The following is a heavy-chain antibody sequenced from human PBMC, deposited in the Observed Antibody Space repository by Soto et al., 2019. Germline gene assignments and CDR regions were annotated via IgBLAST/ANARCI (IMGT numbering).Heavy chain of an antibody. J-gene: IGHJ4*02. D-gene: IGHD3-22*01. Sequence: GGSLRLSCAASGFTFSSSGMHGVRQAPGKGLEWVAVISYDGSNKYYADSVKGRFTISRDNSKNTLYLQMNSLRAEDTAVYYCAKDPHSYDSSGYTDYWGQGTLVTVSS. CDR1: GFTFSSSG. CDR2: ISYDGSNK. V-gene: IGHV3-30*18. CDR3: AKDPHSYDSSGYTDY.